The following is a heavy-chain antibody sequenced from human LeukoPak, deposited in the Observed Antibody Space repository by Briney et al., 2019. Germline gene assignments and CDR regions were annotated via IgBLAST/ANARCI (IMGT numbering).Heavy chain of an antibody. CDR1: GYTFIDYY. D-gene: IGHD6-19*01. Sequence: ASVKVSCKASGYTFIDYYMHWVRQAPGQGREWMGWINPNSGDTNYAQKFQGRVTMTRDTSISTAYMDLGRLRSDDTAVYYCARVAAMAGIGWGDFDYWGQGALVTVSS. J-gene: IGHJ4*02. CDR3: ARVAAMAGIGWGDFDY. CDR2: INPNSGDT. V-gene: IGHV1-2*02.